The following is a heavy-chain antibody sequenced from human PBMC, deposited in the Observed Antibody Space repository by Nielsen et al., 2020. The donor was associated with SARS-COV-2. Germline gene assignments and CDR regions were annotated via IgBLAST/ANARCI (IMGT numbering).Heavy chain of an antibody. J-gene: IGHJ4*02. D-gene: IGHD5-24*01. CDR3: ARGLGEVANY. CDR1: GFTFSSYA. V-gene: IGHV3-23*01. Sequence: GESLKISCAASGFTFSSYAMSWVRQAPGKGLEWVSAISGSGGSTYYADSVKGRFTISRDNAKNSLFLQMNSLRAEDTAVYYCARGLGEVANYWGQGALVTSPQ. CDR2: ISGSGGST.